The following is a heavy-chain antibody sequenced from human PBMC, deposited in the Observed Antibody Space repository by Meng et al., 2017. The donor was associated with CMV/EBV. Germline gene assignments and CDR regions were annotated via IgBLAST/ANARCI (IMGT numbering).Heavy chain of an antibody. CDR2: ISYDARNK. V-gene: IGHV3-30*04. J-gene: IGHJ4*02. CDR1: GFTFNSYA. CDR3: AREKGWGADTTSFDY. D-gene: IGHD6-19*01. Sequence: LSLTCAASGFTFNSYAMHWVRQAPGKGLDWVALISYDARNKYYADSVKGRFTISRDNSKNTLYLQMNSLRAEDTAVYYCAREKGWGADTTSFDYWGQGTLVTVSS.